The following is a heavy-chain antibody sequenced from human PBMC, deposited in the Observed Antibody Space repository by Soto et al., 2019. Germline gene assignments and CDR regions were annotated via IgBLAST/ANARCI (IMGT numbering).Heavy chain of an antibody. V-gene: IGHV4-59*01. CDR2: IYYSGST. J-gene: IGHJ4*02. Sequence: PSETLSLTCTVSGGSISSYYWSWIRQPPGKGLKWIGYIYYSGSTNYNPSLKSRVTISVDTSKNQFSLKLSSVTAADTAVYYCARRWGTYFDYWGQGTLVTVSS. CDR1: GGSISSYY. D-gene: IGHD7-27*01. CDR3: ARRWGTYFDY.